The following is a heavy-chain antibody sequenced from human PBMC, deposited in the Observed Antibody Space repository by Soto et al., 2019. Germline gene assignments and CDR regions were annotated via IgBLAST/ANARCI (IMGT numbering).Heavy chain of an antibody. CDR1: GFTFSSYG. J-gene: IGHJ6*02. D-gene: IGHD3-3*01. CDR2: ISYDGSNK. Sequence: QVQLVESGGGVVQPGRSLRLSCAASGFTFSSYGMHWVRQAPGKGLEWVAVISYDGSNKYYADSVKGRFTISRDNSKNTLYLQMNSLRDEDKAVYYCAKGGTSFTIFGVVPDPLGMDVWGQGTTVTVSS. CDR3: AKGGTSFTIFGVVPDPLGMDV. V-gene: IGHV3-30*18.